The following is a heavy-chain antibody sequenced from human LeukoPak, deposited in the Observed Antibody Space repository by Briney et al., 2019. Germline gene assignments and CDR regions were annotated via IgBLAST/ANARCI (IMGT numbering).Heavy chain of an antibody. CDR2: INPNSGGT. CDR1: GYTFTGYY. D-gene: IGHD6-13*01. CDR3: ARVRKFSSWFYFDY. V-gene: IGHV1-2*02. Sequence: GASVKVSCKASGYTFTGYYMHWVRQAPGQGLEWMGWINPNSGGTNYAQKFQGRVTMTRDTSISTAYMELSRLRSDDTAVYYCARVRKFSSWFYFDYWGQGTLVTVSS. J-gene: IGHJ4*02.